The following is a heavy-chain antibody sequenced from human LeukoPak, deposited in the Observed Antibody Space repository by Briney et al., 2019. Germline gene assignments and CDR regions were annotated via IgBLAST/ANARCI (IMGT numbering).Heavy chain of an antibody. D-gene: IGHD5-18*01. CDR2: ISYDGSNK. CDR3: ASAGYSYGFTSDQYYFDY. CDR1: GFTFSSYA. Sequence: GGSLRLSCAASGFTFSSYAMHWVRQAPGKGLEWVTVISYDGSNKFYADSVKGRFTISRDNAKNSLYLQMNSLRAEDTAVYYCASAGYSYGFTSDQYYFDYWGQGTLVTVSS. J-gene: IGHJ4*02. V-gene: IGHV3-30-3*01.